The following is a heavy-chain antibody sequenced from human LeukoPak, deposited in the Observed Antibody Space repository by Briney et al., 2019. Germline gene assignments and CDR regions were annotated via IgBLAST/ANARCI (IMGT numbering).Heavy chain of an antibody. CDR1: GGSISSYY. V-gene: IGHV4-59*01. D-gene: IGHD3-22*01. CDR3: ARVAIGVDY. Sequence: SETLSLTCTVSGGSISSYYWSWIRQPPGKGLEWIGYIYYSGSTNYNPSLKSRVTISVDTSKNQSSLKLSSVTAADTAVYYCARVAIGVDYWGQGTLVTVSS. CDR2: IYYSGST. J-gene: IGHJ4*02.